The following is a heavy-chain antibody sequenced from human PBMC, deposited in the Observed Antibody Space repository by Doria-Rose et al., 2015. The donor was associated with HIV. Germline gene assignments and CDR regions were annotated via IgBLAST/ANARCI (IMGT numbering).Heavy chain of an antibody. CDR3: ARIKSCRWYHKYYFDF. V-gene: IGHV2-26*01. Sequence: ESGPVLVKPTETLTLTCTVSGGSLSSPGMGVSWIRQPPGKALEWLSNIFSDDERSYKTSLKSRLTTSRGTPKSQVVLTMTDMDPVDTATYCCARIKSCRWYHKYYFDFWGQGTLVIVSA. J-gene: IGHJ4*02. CDR1: GGSLSSPGMG. D-gene: IGHD6-13*01. CDR2: IFSDDER.